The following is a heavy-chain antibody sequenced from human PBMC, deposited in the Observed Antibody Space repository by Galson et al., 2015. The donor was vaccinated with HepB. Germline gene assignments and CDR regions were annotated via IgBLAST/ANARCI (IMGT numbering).Heavy chain of an antibody. CDR1: GFTFSSYE. V-gene: IGHV3-48*03. CDR3: ASLGEEGVLRFLGGVDY. D-gene: IGHD3-3*01. J-gene: IGHJ4*02. CDR2: ISSSGSTI. Sequence: SLRLSCAASGFTFSSYEMNWVRQAPGKGLEWVSYISSSGSTIYYADSVKGRFTISRDNAKNSLYLQMNSLRAEDTAVYYCASLGEEGVLRFLGGVDYWGQGTLVTVSS.